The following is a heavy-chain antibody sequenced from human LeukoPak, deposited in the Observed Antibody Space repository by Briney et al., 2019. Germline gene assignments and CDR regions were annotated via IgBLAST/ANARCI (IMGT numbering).Heavy chain of an antibody. CDR1: GFTFSSYA. J-gene: IGHJ4*02. CDR3: AKEAGNGWSYFDY. D-gene: IGHD6-19*01. Sequence: GGSLRLSCAASGFTFSSYAMSWVRQAPGKGLEWVSGISSSGAGTYYADSVKGRFTISRDNSKNTVYLQMISLRAEDTALYHCAKEAGNGWSYFDYWGQGTLVTVSS. CDR2: ISSSGAGT. V-gene: IGHV3-23*01.